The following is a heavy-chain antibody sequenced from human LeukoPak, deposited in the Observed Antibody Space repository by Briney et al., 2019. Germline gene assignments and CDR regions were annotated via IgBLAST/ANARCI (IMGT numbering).Heavy chain of an antibody. CDR1: GFTFSSYA. J-gene: IGHJ4*02. Sequence: GALRLSCAASGFTFSSYAMSWVRQAPGKGLEWVAVISYDGSTKYYADSVKGRFTISRDNSKNTLYLQMNSLRAEDTALYYCAKEACAGDCHRDYFDYWGQGTLVTVSS. D-gene: IGHD2-21*02. CDR3: AKEACAGDCHRDYFDY. V-gene: IGHV3-30*18. CDR2: ISYDGSTK.